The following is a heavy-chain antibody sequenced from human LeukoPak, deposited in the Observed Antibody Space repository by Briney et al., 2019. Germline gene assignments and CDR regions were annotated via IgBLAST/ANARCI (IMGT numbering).Heavy chain of an antibody. CDR2: IFYSGIT. Sequence: KPSETLSLTCTVSGGSISSNNYFWGWIRQPPGKGLEWIGSIFYSGITYSNPSLKSRVTITVDTSKNQFSLKLSSVTAADTAVYYCASAVYYYDSSGYYLNHWGQGTLVTVSS. CDR3: ASAVYYYDSSGYYLNH. J-gene: IGHJ5*02. V-gene: IGHV4-39*07. CDR1: GGSISSNNYF. D-gene: IGHD3-22*01.